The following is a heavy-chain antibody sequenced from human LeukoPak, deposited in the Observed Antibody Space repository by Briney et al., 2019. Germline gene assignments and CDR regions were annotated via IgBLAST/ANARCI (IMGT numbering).Heavy chain of an antibody. CDR3: ARDAPRYDYYYYMDV. V-gene: IGHV4-4*07. J-gene: IGHJ6*03. Sequence: SEPLSLTCTVSGGSISSYYWSWIRQPAGKGLEWIGRIYTSGSTNYNPSLKSRVTMSVDTSKNQFSLKLSSVTAADTAVYYCARDAPRYDYYYYMDVWGKGTTVTISS. CDR2: IYTSGST. CDR1: GGSISSYY.